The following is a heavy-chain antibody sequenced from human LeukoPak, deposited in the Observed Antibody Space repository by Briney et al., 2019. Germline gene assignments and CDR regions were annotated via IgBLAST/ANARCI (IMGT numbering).Heavy chain of an antibody. D-gene: IGHD6-13*01. V-gene: IGHV1-18*01. CDR1: GYTFTSYG. J-gene: IGHJ6*03. CDR2: ISAYNGNT. CDR3: ARAIRGSSWWSYYYYYMDV. Sequence: GASVKVSCQASGYTFTSYGISWVRQAPGQGLEWMGWISAYNGNTNYAQKLQGRVTMTTDTSTSTAYMELRSLRSDDTAVYYRARAIRGSSWWSYYYYYMDVWGKGTTVTVSS.